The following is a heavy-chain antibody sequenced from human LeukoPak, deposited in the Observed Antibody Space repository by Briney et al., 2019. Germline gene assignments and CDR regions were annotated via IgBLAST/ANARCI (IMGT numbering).Heavy chain of an antibody. CDR1: GYTFTSYG. V-gene: IGHV1-18*01. CDR2: ISAYNGNT. Sequence: GASVKVSCKASGYTFTSYGISWVRQAPGQGLEWMGWISAYNGNTNYAQKLQGRVTMTTDTSTSTAYMELRSLRSEDTAVYYCARDVGSSWQPYHYYYYYGMDVWGQGTTVTVSS. CDR3: ARDVGSSWQPYHYYYYYGMDV. D-gene: IGHD6-13*01. J-gene: IGHJ6*02.